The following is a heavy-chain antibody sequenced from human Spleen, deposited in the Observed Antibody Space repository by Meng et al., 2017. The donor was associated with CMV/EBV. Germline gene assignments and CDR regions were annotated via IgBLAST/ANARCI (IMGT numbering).Heavy chain of an antibody. CDR2: INEDGSEK. J-gene: IGHJ6*02. Sequence: GESLKISCAASEFTFSYYWVTWVRQAPGKGLEWVANINEDGSEKYYVDSVKGRFTISRDNSKNTLYLQMNSLRAEDTAVYYCARDNPSSGWSYYYYGMDVWGQGTTVTVSS. CDR1: EFTFSYYW. D-gene: IGHD6-19*01. CDR3: ARDNPSSGWSYYYYGMDV. V-gene: IGHV3-7*03.